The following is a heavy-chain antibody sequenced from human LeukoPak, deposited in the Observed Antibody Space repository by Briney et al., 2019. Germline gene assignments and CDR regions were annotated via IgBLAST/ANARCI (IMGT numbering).Heavy chain of an antibody. CDR2: INSDGSTT. J-gene: IGHJ4*02. D-gene: IGHD3-16*01. V-gene: IGHV3-74*01. Sequence: GGSLRLSCAASGYTFSTYWMHWVRQAPGKGLVWVSRINSDGSTTSYADSVKGRFTISRDNAKDTLYLHMSSLRAEDTAVYYCARDLRGIGDETAYWGQGTLVTVSS. CDR3: ARDLRGIGDETAY. CDR1: GYTFSTYW.